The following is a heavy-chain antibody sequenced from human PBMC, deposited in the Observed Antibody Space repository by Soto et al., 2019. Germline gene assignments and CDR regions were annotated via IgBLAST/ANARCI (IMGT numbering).Heavy chain of an antibody. V-gene: IGHV1-18*04. CDR1: GYTFSSYV. D-gene: IGHD3-16*02. CDR3: AREGGVWGSFRYFYY. J-gene: IGHJ4*02. Sequence: QVQLVQSGVEVQKPGASVKVSCKASGYTFSSYVINWLRQAPGQGLEWMGWISPYNGNTNYGQNLQGRVTMTTYTSTSIVDMELRSLSSDDTAVYYCAREGGVWGSFRYFYYWGQGTLVTVSP. CDR2: ISPYNGNT.